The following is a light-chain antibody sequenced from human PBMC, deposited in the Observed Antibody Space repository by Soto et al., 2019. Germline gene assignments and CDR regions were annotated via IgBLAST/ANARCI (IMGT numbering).Light chain of an antibody. CDR3: QQYENRPLT. J-gene: IGKJ4*01. CDR2: DAA. Sequence: DIQLTQSPPSLSASGGDAVPITRQASQDITNYLNWYQQRSGKSPKLLIFDAANLERWVPSRFSGSGSGTHFTVTISSLQPEDVATYYFQQYENRPLTFGGGTKVE. V-gene: IGKV1-33*01. CDR1: QDITNY.